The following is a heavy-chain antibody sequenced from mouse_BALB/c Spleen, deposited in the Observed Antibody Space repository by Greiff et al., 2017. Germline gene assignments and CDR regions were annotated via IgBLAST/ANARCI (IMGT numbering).Heavy chain of an antibody. CDR3: ARGDYYGTSDY. J-gene: IGHJ2*01. Sequence: DVKVEESGGGLVQPGGSLKLSCAASGFTFSSYGMSWVRQTPDKRLELVATINSNGGSTYYPDSVKGRFTISRDNAKNTLYLQMSSLKSEDTAMYYCARGDYYGTSDYWGQGTTLTVSS. CDR2: INSNGGST. V-gene: IGHV5-6-3*01. CDR1: GFTFSSYG. D-gene: IGHD1-1*01.